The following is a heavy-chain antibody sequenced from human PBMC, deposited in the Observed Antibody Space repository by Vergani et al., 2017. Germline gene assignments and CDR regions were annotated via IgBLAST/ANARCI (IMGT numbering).Heavy chain of an antibody. V-gene: IGHV1-69*17. Sequence: QVQLVQSGAEVKKPGSSVKVSCKASGGTFSSYAISWVRQAPGQGLEWMGGIIPIFGIANYAQKFQGRVTITADKSTSTAYMELSSLRSEDTAVYYCAREVVLHSWFGDPARWFDPWGQGTLVTVSS. CDR1: GGTFSSYA. D-gene: IGHD3-10*01. CDR2: IIPIFGIA. CDR3: AREVVLHSWFGDPARWFDP. J-gene: IGHJ5*02.